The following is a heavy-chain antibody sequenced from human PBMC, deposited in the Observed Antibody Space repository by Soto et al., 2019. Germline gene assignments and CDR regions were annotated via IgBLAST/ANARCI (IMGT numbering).Heavy chain of an antibody. V-gene: IGHV3-30-3*01. CDR1: GFTFSSYA. CDR2: ISYDGSNK. J-gene: IGHJ4*02. D-gene: IGHD4-17*01. CDR3: ASAGYYGDYLDY. Sequence: GGSLRLSCAASGFTFSSYAMHWVRQAPGKGLEWVAVISYDGSNKYYADSVKGRFTISRDNSKNTLYLQMNSLRAEDTAVYYCASAGYYGDYLDYWGQGTLVTVSS.